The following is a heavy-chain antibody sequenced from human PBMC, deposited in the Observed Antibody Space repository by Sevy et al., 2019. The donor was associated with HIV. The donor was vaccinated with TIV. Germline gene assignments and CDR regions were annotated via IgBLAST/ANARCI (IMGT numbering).Heavy chain of an antibody. CDR2: ISYDGSNK. V-gene: IGHV3-30-3*01. D-gene: IGHD3-3*01. Sequence: GGSLRLSCAASGFTFSSYAMHWVRQAPGKGLEWVAVISYDGSNKYYADSVKGRFTISRDNSKNTLYLQMNSLRAEDTAVYYCARDPFWSGYPYWYFDHWGRRTLVTVSS. J-gene: IGHJ2*01. CDR1: GFTFSSYA. CDR3: ARDPFWSGYPYWYFDH.